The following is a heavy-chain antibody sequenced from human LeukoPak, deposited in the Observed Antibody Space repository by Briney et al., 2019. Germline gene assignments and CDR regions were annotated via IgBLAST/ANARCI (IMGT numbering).Heavy chain of an antibody. CDR3: ALGRDGYNWAAY. Sequence: SETLSLTCTVSGGSISSYYWSWIRQPPGKGLEWIGYIYYSGSTNYNPSLKSRVTISVDTSKNQFSLKLSSVTAADTAVYYCALGRDGYNWAAYWGQGTLVTVSS. D-gene: IGHD5-24*01. J-gene: IGHJ4*02. V-gene: IGHV4-59*12. CDR2: IYYSGST. CDR1: GGSISSYY.